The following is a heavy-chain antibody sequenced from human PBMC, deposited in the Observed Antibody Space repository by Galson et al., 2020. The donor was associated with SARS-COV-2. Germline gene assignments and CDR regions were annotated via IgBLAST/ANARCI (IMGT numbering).Heavy chain of an antibody. CDR2: ISDDGSNT. J-gene: IGHJ4*02. D-gene: IGHD2-15*01. CDR3: ASRSPALDY. V-gene: IGHV3-33*05. Sequence: WVAVISDDGSNTHYADSVKGRFTISRDNSRDTLYLQMNSLRVEDTALYYCASRSPALDYWGQGTLVTVSS.